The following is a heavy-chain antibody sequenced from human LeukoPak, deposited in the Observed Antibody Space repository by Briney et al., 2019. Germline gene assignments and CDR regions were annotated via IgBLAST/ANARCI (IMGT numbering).Heavy chain of an antibody. D-gene: IGHD3-22*01. J-gene: IGHJ4*02. CDR1: GFTFSSYA. CDR3: ARDAYYYDSSGYYGMGYFDY. Sequence: PGRSLRLSCAASGFTFSSYAMHWVRQAPGKGLEWVAVISYDGSNKYYADSVKGRFTISRDNSKNTLYLQMNSPRAEDTAVYYCARDAYYYDSSGYYGMGYFDYWGQGTLVTVSS. V-gene: IGHV3-30*04. CDR2: ISYDGSNK.